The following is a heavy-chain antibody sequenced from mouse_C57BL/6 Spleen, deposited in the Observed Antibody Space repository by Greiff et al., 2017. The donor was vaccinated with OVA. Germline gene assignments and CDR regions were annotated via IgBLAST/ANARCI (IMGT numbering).Heavy chain of an antibody. CDR2: IHPNSGST. CDR1: GYTFTSYW. Sequence: VQLQQPGAELVKPGASVKLSCKASGYTFTSYWMHWVKQRPGQGLEWIGMIHPNSGSTNYNEKFKSKATLTVDKSSSTAYMQLSSLTSEDSAVYYCARWDYYGSSHRDFDVWGTGTTVTVSS. D-gene: IGHD1-1*01. V-gene: IGHV1-64*01. J-gene: IGHJ1*03. CDR3: ARWDYYGSSHRDFDV.